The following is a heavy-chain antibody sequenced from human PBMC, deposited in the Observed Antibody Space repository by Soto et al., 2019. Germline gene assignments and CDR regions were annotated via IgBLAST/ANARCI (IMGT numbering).Heavy chain of an antibody. CDR2: ITPIFGTT. J-gene: IGHJ4*02. V-gene: IGHV1-69*13. CDR3: ASNTVSTNV. Sequence: ASVKVSCKASGGTFSIYVITWVRQAPGQGFEWMGGITPIFGTTTYAQKFQGRVTITADESTSTAYMELSGPRSEDTAVYYCASNTVSTNVWGQGTRVTVSS. CDR1: GGTFSIYV. D-gene: IGHD4-4*01.